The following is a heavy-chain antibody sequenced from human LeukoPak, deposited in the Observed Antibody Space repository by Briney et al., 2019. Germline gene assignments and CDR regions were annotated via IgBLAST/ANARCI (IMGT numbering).Heavy chain of an antibody. CDR1: GFTFSSYS. V-gene: IGHV3-21*01. CDR3: ARAYKPLEVGATDY. Sequence: GGSLRLSCAASGFTFSSYSMNWVRQAPGKGLEWVSSISSSSSYIYYADSVKGRFTIPRDNAKNSLYLRMNSLRVEDTAVYYCARAYKPLEVGATDYWGQGTLVTVSS. CDR2: ISSSSSYI. J-gene: IGHJ4*02. D-gene: IGHD1-26*01.